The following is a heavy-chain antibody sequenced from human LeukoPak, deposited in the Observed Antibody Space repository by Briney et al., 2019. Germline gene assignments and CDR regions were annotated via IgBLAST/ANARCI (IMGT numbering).Heavy chain of an antibody. CDR1: GFTLTSNY. CDR3: ARAGGCINPFDH. V-gene: IGHV3-53*01. Sequence: GGSLRLSCAASGFTLTSNYMNWVRQAPGQGLEWVSVISSGGYTCYAESAKARVTISRENSKNTIYLQMDSLRGDDTAVDYCARAGGCINPFDHWGQGTLVTVSS. D-gene: IGHD2-15*01. J-gene: IGHJ4*02. CDR2: ISSGGYT.